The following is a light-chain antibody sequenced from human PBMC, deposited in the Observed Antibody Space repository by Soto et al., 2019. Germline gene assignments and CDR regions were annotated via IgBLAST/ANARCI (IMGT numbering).Light chain of an antibody. Sequence: QSALTQPRSVSGSPGQAVTISCTGTSSDVGGYNYVSWYQQHPGKAPKVMIYDVSKRPSGVPDRFSGSKSGNTASLTISGLQAEDEADYYCCSYAGTYYVFGSGTKVIVL. CDR1: SSDVGGYNY. V-gene: IGLV2-11*01. J-gene: IGLJ1*01. CDR3: CSYAGTYYV. CDR2: DVS.